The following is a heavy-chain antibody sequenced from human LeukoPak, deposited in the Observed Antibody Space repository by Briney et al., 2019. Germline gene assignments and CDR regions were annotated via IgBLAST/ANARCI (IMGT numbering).Heavy chain of an antibody. CDR2: IYYSGNT. D-gene: IGHD1-14*01. CDR1: GGSISSSSYY. J-gene: IGHJ5*02. V-gene: IGHV4-39*01. CDR3: ARHSGGLTGTTDWFDP. Sequence: SETLSLTCTVSGGSISSSSYYWGWIRQPPGNGLEWIGSIYYSGNTYYSPSPKSRGTISVDTSKNQFSLKVNSVTAADTAVYYCARHSGGLTGTTDWFDPWGQGTVVSVSS.